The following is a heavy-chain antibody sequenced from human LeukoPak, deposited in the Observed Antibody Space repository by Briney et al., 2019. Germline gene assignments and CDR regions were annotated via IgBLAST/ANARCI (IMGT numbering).Heavy chain of an antibody. Sequence: GGSLRLSCAASGFTFSSYAMSWVRQAPGKGLEWASAISGSGGSTYYADSVKGRFTISRDNSKNTLYLQMNSLRAEDTAVYYCAKDGRHYYDSSGYYSEYFQHWGQGTLVTVSS. D-gene: IGHD3-22*01. J-gene: IGHJ1*01. CDR2: ISGSGGST. CDR3: AKDGRHYYDSSGYYSEYFQH. CDR1: GFTFSSYA. V-gene: IGHV3-23*01.